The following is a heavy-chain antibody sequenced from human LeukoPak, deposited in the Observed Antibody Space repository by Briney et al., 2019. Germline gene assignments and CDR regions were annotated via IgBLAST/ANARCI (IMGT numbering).Heavy chain of an antibody. CDR3: AGDGLRLRHCSSNRWLGGFYN. CDR1: GFTSSDYY. V-gene: IGHV3-11*04. CDR2: ISSSGSTI. Sequence: GGSLRLSCAASGFTSSDYYMSWIRQAPGKGLEWVSYISSSGSTIYYADSVKGRFTISRDNAKNSLYLQMNSLRAEDTAVYYCAGDGLRLRHCSSNRWLGGFYNWGQGTMVTVSS. J-gene: IGHJ3*02. D-gene: IGHD2-2*01.